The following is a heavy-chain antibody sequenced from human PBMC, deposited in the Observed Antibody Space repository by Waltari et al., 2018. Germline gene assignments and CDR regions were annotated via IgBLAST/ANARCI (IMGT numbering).Heavy chain of an antibody. CDR3: ARVAKPADVYYYYMDV. Sequence: QVQLQESGPGLVKPSETLYLTCTVSGYPVRSGYYWGWIRQPPGKGLEWIGSIHYSGSTDYNPPLKSRVTISIDTSKNQFSLRLSSVTAADTAVYYCARVAKPADVYYYYMDVWGKGTTVIISS. V-gene: IGHV4-38-2*02. D-gene: IGHD2-2*01. CDR2: IHYSGST. J-gene: IGHJ6*03. CDR1: GYPVRSGYY.